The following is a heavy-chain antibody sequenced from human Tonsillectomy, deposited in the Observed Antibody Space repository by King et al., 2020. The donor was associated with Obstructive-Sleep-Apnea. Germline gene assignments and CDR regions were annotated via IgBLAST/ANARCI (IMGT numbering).Heavy chain of an antibody. V-gene: IGHV3-74*01. CDR2: INSDGSST. CDR1: GFTFSSYW. D-gene: IGHD5-24*01. Sequence: VQLVESGGGLVQPGGSLRLSCAASGFTFSSYWMHWVRQAPGKGLLWVSLINSDGSSTSYADSVKGRFTISRDNATKTLYLQMNSLRAEDTAVYYCARGGPVRSFDYWGQGTLVTVSS. CDR3: ARGGPVRSFDY. J-gene: IGHJ4*02.